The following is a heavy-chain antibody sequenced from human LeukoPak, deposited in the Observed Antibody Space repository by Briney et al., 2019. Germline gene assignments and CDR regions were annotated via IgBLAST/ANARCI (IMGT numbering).Heavy chain of an antibody. CDR1: GFTFSSYE. CDR2: ISYDGSNE. D-gene: IGHD6-19*01. CDR3: ARDMVAGGPDY. J-gene: IGHJ4*02. V-gene: IGHV3-30*04. Sequence: QPGGSLRLSCAASGFTFSSYEMNWVRQAPGKGLEWVAIISYDGSNEYYADSVKGRFTISRDNSKNTLYLQMNSLRAEDTAVYYCARDMVAGGPDYWGQGTLVTVSS.